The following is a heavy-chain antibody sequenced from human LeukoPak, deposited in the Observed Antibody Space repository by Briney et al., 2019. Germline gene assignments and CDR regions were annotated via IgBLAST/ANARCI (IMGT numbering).Heavy chain of an antibody. CDR1: GFPFSSYA. D-gene: IGHD3-16*01. CDR2: VSGSGDTT. V-gene: IGHV3-23*01. Sequence: PGESLRLSCAASGFPFSSYAMSWVRQPPGKGLEWVSGVSGSGDTTYYADSVKGRFTISRGNSKNTLYLQMDSLRAEDAAIYYCAKSDYYDESGHPSSFEYWGQGTLVTVSS. J-gene: IGHJ4*02. CDR3: AKSDYYDESGHPSSFEY.